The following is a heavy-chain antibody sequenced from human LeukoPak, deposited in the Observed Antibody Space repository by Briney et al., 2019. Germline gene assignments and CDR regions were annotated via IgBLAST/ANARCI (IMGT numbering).Heavy chain of an antibody. CDR2: ITGNGGST. D-gene: IGHD2-2*01. V-gene: IGHV3-23*01. Sequence: GGSLRLSCAASGFSFSINVMTWVRQAPGKGLEWVSGITGNGGSTYYMDSVKGRFTISRDNSKNTLYLQMNNLRADDTAVYYCAKAHCSSTSCSRADNWGQGTLVTVSS. CDR3: AKAHCSSTSCSRADN. J-gene: IGHJ4*02. CDR1: GFSFSINV.